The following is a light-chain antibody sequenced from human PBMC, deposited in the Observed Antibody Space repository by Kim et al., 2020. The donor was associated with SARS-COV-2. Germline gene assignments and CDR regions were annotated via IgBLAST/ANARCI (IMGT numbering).Light chain of an antibody. Sequence: QSRPISCTGTSSDVSGYNYVSWYQQHPGKAPKLMIYDVSNRPSGVSNRFSGSKSGNTASLTISGLQAEDEADYYCSSYTSSSTNYVFGTGTKVTVL. J-gene: IGLJ1*01. V-gene: IGLV2-14*03. CDR2: DVS. CDR1: SSDVSGYNY. CDR3: SSYTSSSTNYV.